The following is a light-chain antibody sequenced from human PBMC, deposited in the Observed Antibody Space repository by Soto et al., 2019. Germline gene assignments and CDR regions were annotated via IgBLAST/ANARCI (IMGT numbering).Light chain of an antibody. V-gene: IGLV1-44*01. CDR2: TNN. Sequence: QSVLTQPPSVSGSPGQSVTISCTGSNSNIGTNTVNWYQQLPGTAPRLLIYTNNQRPSGVPQRFSGSKTGTSASLAIGGLQSEDGADYYCAAWDDSLGAYVFGTGTKVTVL. J-gene: IGLJ1*01. CDR3: AAWDDSLGAYV. CDR1: NSNIGTNT.